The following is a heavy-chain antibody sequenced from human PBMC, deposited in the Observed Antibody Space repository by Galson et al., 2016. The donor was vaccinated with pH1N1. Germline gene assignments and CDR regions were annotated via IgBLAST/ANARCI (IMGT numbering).Heavy chain of an antibody. CDR2: ILYDGTNE. V-gene: IGHV3-30*04. D-gene: IGHD5-12*01. Sequence: LRLSCAASGFTFTSYAMHWVRQAPGKGLEWVAVILYDGTNEYYADSVKGRFTISRDKTQSTVYLQMNSLRTEDTAVYYCARDSEYSGHEGFHWAQGTLVIVAS. J-gene: IGHJ4*02. CDR1: GFTFTSYA. CDR3: ARDSEYSGHEGFH.